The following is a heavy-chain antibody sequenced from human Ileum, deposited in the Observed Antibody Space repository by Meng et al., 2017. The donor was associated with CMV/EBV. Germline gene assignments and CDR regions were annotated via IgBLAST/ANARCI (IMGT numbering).Heavy chain of an antibody. Sequence: QVELGESGGDLLKPGGSLSLSCVASGISFNDYYMNWIRQAPGKGLEWLSYISGASSYIKEADSVRGRFTISRDNAKNSVFLEMNSLRDEDTAVYFCARGAIFGPGYFDLWGRGTLVTVSS. V-gene: IGHV3-11*06. CDR3: ARGAIFGPGYFDL. J-gene: IGHJ2*01. D-gene: IGHD3-3*01. CDR2: ISGASSYI. CDR1: GISFNDYY.